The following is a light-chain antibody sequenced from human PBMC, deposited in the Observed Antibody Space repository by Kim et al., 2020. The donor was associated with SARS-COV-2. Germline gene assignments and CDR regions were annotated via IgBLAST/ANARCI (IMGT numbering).Light chain of an antibody. CDR1: RSVGSH. J-gene: IGKJ4*01. Sequence: EIVMTQSPATLSVSPGERTSVSCRASRSVGSHLAWYQQKPGQAPRLLIYHTSTRSPGVSARFSGSGSGTEFTLTIGSLQSEDFALYYCLQYDNWPLTFGGGTKVDIK. CDR2: HTS. CDR3: LQYDNWPLT. V-gene: IGKV3-15*01.